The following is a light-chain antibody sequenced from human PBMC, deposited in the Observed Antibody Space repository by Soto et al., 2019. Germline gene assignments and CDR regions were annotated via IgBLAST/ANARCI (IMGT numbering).Light chain of an antibody. CDR1: SSNIGSPFD. Sequence: QSVLTQPPSVSGAPGQRVTISCTGNSSNIGSPFDVHWYQHLPGTAPRLLIYANNNRPSGVPDRFSGSKSGTSASLAITGLQGDDEADYYCSSYTASSTLVFGTGTKLTVL. CDR2: ANN. V-gene: IGLV1-40*01. CDR3: SSYTASSTLV. J-gene: IGLJ1*01.